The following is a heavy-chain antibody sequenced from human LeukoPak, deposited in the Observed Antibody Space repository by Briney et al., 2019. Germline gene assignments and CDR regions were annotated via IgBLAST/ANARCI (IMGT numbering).Heavy chain of an antibody. CDR1: GYTFTSYG. CDR3: ARDPSGIAAAVNAFDI. CDR2: ISAYNGNT. V-gene: IGHV1-18*01. J-gene: IGHJ3*02. Sequence: ASVKVSCKASGYTFTSYGISWVRQAPGQGLEWMGWISAYNGNTNYAQKLQGRVTMTTDTSTSTAYMELRSLRSDDTAVYYCARDPSGIAAAVNAFDIWGQGTMVTVSS. D-gene: IGHD6-13*01.